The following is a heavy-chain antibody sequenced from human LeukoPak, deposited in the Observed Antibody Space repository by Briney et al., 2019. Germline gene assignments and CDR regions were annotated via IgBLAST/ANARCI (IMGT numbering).Heavy chain of an antibody. CDR2: FDPEDGET. Sequence: ASVKVSCKVSGYTFTELSMHWVRQAPGKGLEWMGGFDPEDGETIYAQKFQGRVTMTEDTSTDTAYMELSSPRSEDTAVYYCAAAASDYFDYWAREPWSPSP. J-gene: IGHJ4*02. V-gene: IGHV1-24*01. CDR1: GYTFTELS. CDR3: AAAASDYFDY.